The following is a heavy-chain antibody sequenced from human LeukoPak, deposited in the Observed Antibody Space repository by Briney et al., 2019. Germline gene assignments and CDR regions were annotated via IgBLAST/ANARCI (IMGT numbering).Heavy chain of an antibody. J-gene: IGHJ4*02. Sequence: ASVKVSCKVSGHTLTDLSTHWVRQAPGQGLEWMGGLDPEDGQIIYAQKFQGRVTMTEDTSTDTAYMELSSLRSEDTAVYYCATDLYDGSGSYYKRGRFDYWGQGTLVTVSS. CDR2: LDPEDGQI. CDR3: ATDLYDGSGSYYKRGRFDY. V-gene: IGHV1-24*01. D-gene: IGHD3-10*01. CDR1: GHTLTDLS.